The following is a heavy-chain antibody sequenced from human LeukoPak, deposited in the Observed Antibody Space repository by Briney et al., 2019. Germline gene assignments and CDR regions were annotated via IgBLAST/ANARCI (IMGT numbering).Heavy chain of an antibody. CDR1: GYTFTGYY. D-gene: IGHD6-13*01. V-gene: IGHV1-2*02. J-gene: IGHJ5*02. CDR2: INPNSGGT. CDR3: ARDPGLSSSRAFDP. Sequence: GASVKVSCKASGYTFTGYYMHWVRQAPGQGLEWMGWINPNSGGTNYAQKFQGRVTMTRDTSISTAYMELSRLRSDDTAVYYCARDPGLSSSRAFDPWGQGTLVTVSS.